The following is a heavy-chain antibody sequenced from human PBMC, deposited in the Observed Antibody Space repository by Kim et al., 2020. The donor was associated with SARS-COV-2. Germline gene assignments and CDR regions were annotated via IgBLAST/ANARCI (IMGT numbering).Heavy chain of an antibody. CDR1: GFTFSSYA. CDR2: IDSAGDT. D-gene: IGHD6-19*01. Sequence: GGSLRLSCAASGFTFSSYAMSWVRQGIGKGLEWVSAIDSAGDTFYPSSVKGRFTISRENAKNSFYLQMNNLSVGDTAVYYCVRGAVAGTYGMDVLGQGTTVTVSS. V-gene: IGHV3-13*01. J-gene: IGHJ6*02. CDR3: VRGAVAGTYGMDV.